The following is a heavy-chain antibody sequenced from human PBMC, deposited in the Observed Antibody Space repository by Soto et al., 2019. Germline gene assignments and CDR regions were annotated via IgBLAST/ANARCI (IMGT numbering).Heavy chain of an antibody. D-gene: IGHD1-7*01. J-gene: IGHJ6*02. CDR2: INPDGGTT. V-gene: IGHV1-46*01. Sequence: GASVKVSCKASGYTFTSYCIHWVRQAPGQGLEWMGIINPDGGTTSYAQKFQGRITMTRDTSTSTLYMELSSLTSDDTAVYYCARRQTGTARYGMDVWGQGTTVTVS. CDR3: ARRQTGTARYGMDV. CDR1: GYTFTSYC.